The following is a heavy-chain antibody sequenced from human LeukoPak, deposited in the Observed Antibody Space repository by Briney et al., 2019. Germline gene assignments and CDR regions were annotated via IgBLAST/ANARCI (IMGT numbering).Heavy chain of an antibody. V-gene: IGHV3-30*04. CDR2: ISYDGSNK. CDR1: GFTFSSYA. J-gene: IGHJ3*02. CDR3: ARTLSWYRDPFDI. Sequence: GGSLRLSCAASGFTFSSYAMHWVRQAPGKGLEWVAVISYDGSNKYYADSVKGRFTISRDNSKNTLYLLMNSLRAEDTAVYYCARTLSWYRDPFDIWGQGTMVTVSS. D-gene: IGHD6-13*01.